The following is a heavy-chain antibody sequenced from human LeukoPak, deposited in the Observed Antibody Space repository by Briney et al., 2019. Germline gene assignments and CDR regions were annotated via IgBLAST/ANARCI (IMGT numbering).Heavy chain of an antibody. V-gene: IGHV3-7*01. Sequence: GGSLRLSCAASGLTFDDYGMSWVRQAPGKGLEWVANIKQDGSEKYYVDSVKGRFTISRDNAKNSLYLQMNSLRAEDTAVYYCVRDLYRIVVVPHYFDYWGQGTLVTVSS. CDR2: IKQDGSEK. D-gene: IGHD3-22*01. CDR3: VRDLYRIVVVPHYFDY. J-gene: IGHJ4*02. CDR1: GLTFDDYG.